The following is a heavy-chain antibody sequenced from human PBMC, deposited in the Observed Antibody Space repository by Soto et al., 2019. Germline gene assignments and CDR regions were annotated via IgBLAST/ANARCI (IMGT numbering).Heavy chain of an antibody. V-gene: IGHV3-23*01. J-gene: IGHJ4*02. Sequence: SCKASGFTFSSYAMSWVRQAPGKGLEWVSAISGSGGSTYYADSVKGRFTISRDNSKNTLYLQMNSLRAEDTAVYYCAKFLPSSGWDPSDYWGQGTLVTVSS. D-gene: IGHD6-19*01. CDR2: ISGSGGST. CDR1: GFTFSSYA. CDR3: AKFLPSSGWDPSDY.